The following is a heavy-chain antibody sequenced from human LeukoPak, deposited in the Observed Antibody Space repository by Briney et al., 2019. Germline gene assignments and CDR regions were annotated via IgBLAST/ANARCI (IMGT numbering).Heavy chain of an antibody. CDR2: IYPGDSDT. CDR1: GYSFTSYW. V-gene: IGHV5-51*01. D-gene: IGHD3-10*01. Sequence: GESLKISCQGSGYSFTSYWIGWVRQMPGKGLEWMGIIYPGDSDTRNSPSFQGQVTISADKSISTAYLQWSSLKASGTAMYYCARSSHYYYGSGPLHAYYFDYWGQGTLVTVSS. J-gene: IGHJ4*02. CDR3: ARSSHYYYGSGPLHAYYFDY.